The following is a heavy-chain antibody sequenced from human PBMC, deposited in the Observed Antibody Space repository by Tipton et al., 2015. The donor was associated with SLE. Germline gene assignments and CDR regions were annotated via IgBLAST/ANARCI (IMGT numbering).Heavy chain of an antibody. J-gene: IGHJ4*02. V-gene: IGHV4-38-2*02. CDR3: ARPGSSGFDY. Sequence: TLSLTCTVSGYSISSGYYWGWIRQPPGKGLEWIGSIYHSGSTYYNPSLKSRVTISVDTSKNQFSLKLSSVTAADTAVYYCARPGSSGFDYWGQGTLVTVSS. D-gene: IGHD6-6*01. CDR1: GYSISSGYY. CDR2: IYHSGST.